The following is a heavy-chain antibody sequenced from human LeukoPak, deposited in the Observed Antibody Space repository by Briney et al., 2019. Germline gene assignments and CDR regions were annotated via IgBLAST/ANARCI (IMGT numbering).Heavy chain of an antibody. V-gene: IGHV3-64*01. D-gene: IGHD3-3*01. Sequence: PGGSLRLSCVASGFTFSSYAMHWVRQAPGKGLEYVSAISGNGGSTYYANSVKGRFTISRDNSKNTLYLQMGSLRAEDMAVYYCARGGLFGVVITYYFDYWGQGTLVTVSS. CDR1: GFTFSSYA. J-gene: IGHJ4*02. CDR2: ISGNGGST. CDR3: ARGGLFGVVITYYFDY.